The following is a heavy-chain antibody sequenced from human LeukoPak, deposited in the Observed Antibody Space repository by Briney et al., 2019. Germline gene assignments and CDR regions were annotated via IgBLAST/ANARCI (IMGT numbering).Heavy chain of an antibody. V-gene: IGHV4-59*01. CDR3: ARRDSGGYGYFDL. D-gene: IGHD6-19*01. Sequence: KPSETLSLTCTVSGGSISSYYWSWIRQPPGKGLEWIGYIYYSGSTNYNPSLKSRVTISVDTSKNQFSLRLTSLTAADTAVYYCARRDSGGYGYFDLWGRGTLVTVSS. CDR2: IYYSGST. CDR1: GGSISSYY. J-gene: IGHJ2*01.